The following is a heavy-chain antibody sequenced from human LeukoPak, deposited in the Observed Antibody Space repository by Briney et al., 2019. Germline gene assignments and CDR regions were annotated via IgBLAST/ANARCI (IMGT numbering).Heavy chain of an antibody. CDR1: AFTFSSYN. Sequence: GGSLRLSCAASAFTFSSYNMNWVRQAPGKGLEWVSYISSSSSTIYYADSVKGRFTISRDNSKNTLYLQMNSLRAEDTAVYYCARDGISDAFDIWGQGSMVTVSS. D-gene: IGHD1-14*01. CDR2: ISSSSSTI. CDR3: ARDGISDAFDI. V-gene: IGHV3-48*01. J-gene: IGHJ3*02.